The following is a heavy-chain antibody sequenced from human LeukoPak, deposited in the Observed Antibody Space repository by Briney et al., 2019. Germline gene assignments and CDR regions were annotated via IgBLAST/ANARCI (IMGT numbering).Heavy chain of an antibody. CDR1: GFTFRSYA. J-gene: IGHJ6*02. CDR3: TTSVAAAGYYYYGMDV. V-gene: IGHV3-23*01. Sequence: GGSLRLSCAGSGFTFRSYAMSWVRQAPGKGLEWVSAISGSGGSTYYADSVKGRFTISRDNSKNTLYLQMNSLRAEDTAVYYCTTSVAAAGYYYYGMDVWGQGTTVTVSS. CDR2: ISGSGGST. D-gene: IGHD6-13*01.